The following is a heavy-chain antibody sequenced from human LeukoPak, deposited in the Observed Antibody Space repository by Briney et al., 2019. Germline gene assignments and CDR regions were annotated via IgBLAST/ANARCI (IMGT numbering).Heavy chain of an antibody. D-gene: IGHD5-12*01. CDR2: ISHSGST. J-gene: IGHJ6*02. CDR1: GGSFSRYF. V-gene: IGHV4-34*01. Sequence: SETLSLTCAVYGGSFSRYFWNWIRQTPGQGLEWIGDISHSGSTNYRPSLESRVTISVDTSKNQFSLKLSSVTAADTAVYYCARGSGYSGYGEYFYYYYGMDVWGQGTTVTVSS. CDR3: ARGSGYSGYGEYFYYYYGMDV.